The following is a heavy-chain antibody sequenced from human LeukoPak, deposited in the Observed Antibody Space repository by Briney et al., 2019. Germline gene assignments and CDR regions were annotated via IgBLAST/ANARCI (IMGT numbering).Heavy chain of an antibody. CDR1: GGSISGYY. D-gene: IGHD3-22*01. CDR3: ARHKRYYDSSGSNWFDP. J-gene: IGHJ5*02. V-gene: IGHV4-59*01. Sequence: PSETLSLTCTVSGGSISGYYWSWIRQPPGKGLEWIGCIFYSGSTNYNPSLKSRVTISVDTSKNQFSLNLSSVTAADTAVYYCARHKRYYDSSGSNWFDPWGQGTLVTVSS. CDR2: IFYSGST.